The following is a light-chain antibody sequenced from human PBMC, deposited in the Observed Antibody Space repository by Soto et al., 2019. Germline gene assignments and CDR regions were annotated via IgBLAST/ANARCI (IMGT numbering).Light chain of an antibody. Sequence: ELLMTQSPATLSVSPGERATLSFRASQSVGRKVVWYQQKPGQAPRVLIYDTSTRATRVPVRFSGSGSGTEFTLTISSLQSEDFAVYHCQQYNHWSSLNFGQGTQLDIK. V-gene: IGKV3-15*01. J-gene: IGKJ5*01. CDR3: QQYNHWSSLN. CDR2: DTS. CDR1: QSVGRK.